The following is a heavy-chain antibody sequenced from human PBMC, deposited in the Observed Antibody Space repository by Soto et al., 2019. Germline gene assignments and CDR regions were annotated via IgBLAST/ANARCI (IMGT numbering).Heavy chain of an antibody. J-gene: IGHJ4*02. CDR1: GGSISSSSYY. CDR3: ARHDAVAGTL. V-gene: IGHV4-39*01. D-gene: IGHD6-19*01. Sequence: SETLSLTCTVSGGSISSSSYYWGWIRQPPGKGLEWIGSIYYSGSTYYNPSLKSRVTISVDTSKNQFSLKLSSVTAADTAVYYCARHDAVAGTLWGQGTPVTVSS. CDR2: IYYSGST.